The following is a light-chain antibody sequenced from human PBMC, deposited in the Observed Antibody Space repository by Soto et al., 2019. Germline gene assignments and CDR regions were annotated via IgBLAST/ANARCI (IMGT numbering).Light chain of an antibody. CDR1: QTISSW. CDR3: QQYNNYWT. V-gene: IGKV1-5*01. CDR2: DAS. J-gene: IGKJ1*01. Sequence: DIQMTQSPSTLSGSVGDRVSITCRASQTISSWLAWYQQKPVKAPKLLIYDASSLESVVPSRFSGSGSATEITLTISSLQPDDFATYYCQQYNNYWTFGQGTKVDIK.